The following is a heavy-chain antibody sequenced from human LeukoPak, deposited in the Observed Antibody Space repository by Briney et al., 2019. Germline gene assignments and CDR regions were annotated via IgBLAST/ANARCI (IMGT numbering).Heavy chain of an antibody. D-gene: IGHD3-9*01. CDR2: IYYSGST. CDR1: GGSIRSGDNY. J-gene: IGHJ6*02. Sequence: SQTLSLTRTVSGGSIRSGDNYWTWIRQPPGKGLEWIGYIYYSGSTYYNPSLKSRVSLSLDTSKNQFSLKLSSVTAADTAVYYCARGAEMDFDWLSKYYYYGMDVWGQGTTVTVSS. CDR3: ARGAEMDFDWLSKYYYYGMDV. V-gene: IGHV4-30-4*01.